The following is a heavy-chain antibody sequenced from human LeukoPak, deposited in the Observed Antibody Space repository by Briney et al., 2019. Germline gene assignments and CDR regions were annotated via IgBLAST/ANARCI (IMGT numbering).Heavy chain of an antibody. CDR1: GFTFSSYW. D-gene: IGHD2-15*01. CDR2: INSDGSST. J-gene: IGHJ5*01. Sequence: GESLRLSCAASGFTFSSYWMHWVRQGPGKGLVWVSRINSDGSSTSYADSVKGRFTISRDNAKNTLFLQMNSLRAEDTAVYYCARDYLVVASNWFDPWGQGTLVTVSS. CDR3: ARDYLVVASNWFDP. V-gene: IGHV3-74*01.